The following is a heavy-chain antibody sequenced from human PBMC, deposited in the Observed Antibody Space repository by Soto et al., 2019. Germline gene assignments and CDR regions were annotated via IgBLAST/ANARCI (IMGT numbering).Heavy chain of an antibody. J-gene: IGHJ4*02. CDR2: VAHDGTSK. D-gene: IGHD1-20*01. V-gene: IGHV3-30-3*01. Sequence: QPGGSLRLSCAASGFSFSDHAMHWVRRAPGKGLEWVALVAHDGTSKYYAGSVKGRFTISSDKSSNTLFLQMDSLDTEDTAVYYCARDNRITGIVAEIELWGRGTLVTVSS. CDR3: ARDNRITGIVAEIEL. CDR1: GFSFSDHA.